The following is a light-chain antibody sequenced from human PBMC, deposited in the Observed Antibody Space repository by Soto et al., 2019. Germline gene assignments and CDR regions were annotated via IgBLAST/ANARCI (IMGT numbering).Light chain of an antibody. CDR3: QQYYTTLT. V-gene: IGKV4-1*01. J-gene: IGKJ4*01. CDR2: WAS. Sequence: DIVMTQSPDSLAVSRGERATINCKSSQSVLYSSDNKNYLAWYQQKPGQPHKLLIYWASTRDSGVPDRFSGSGSGTDFTLTISSLQAEDVEVYFCQQYYTTLTFGGGTKVEIK. CDR1: QSVLYSSDNKNY.